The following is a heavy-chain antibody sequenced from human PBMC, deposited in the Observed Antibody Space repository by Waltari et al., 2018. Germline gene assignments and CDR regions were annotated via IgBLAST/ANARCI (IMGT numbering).Heavy chain of an antibody. V-gene: IGHV1-69*01. CDR3: ARGVQVGDSSGSYYYGMDV. CDR2: IIPSFCTA. CDR1: GGTFSSYA. J-gene: IGHJ6*02. Sequence: QVQLVQAGAEVKKPGSSVKVSCKASGGTFSSYAISWVRRAPGQGLEWMGGIIPSFCTANYAQKFQGRVTITADESTSTAYMELSSLRSEDTAVYYCARGVQVGDSSGSYYYGMDVWGQGPTVTVSS. D-gene: IGHD3-22*01.